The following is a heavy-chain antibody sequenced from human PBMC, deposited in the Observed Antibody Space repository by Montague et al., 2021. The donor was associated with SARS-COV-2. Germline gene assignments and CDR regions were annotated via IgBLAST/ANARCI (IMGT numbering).Heavy chain of an antibody. J-gene: IGHJ3*02. Sequence: SDTLSLTCTVSGVSISSYYWSWIRQPPGKGLEWIGCIYFSGSTNYNPPLKSRVTISVDTSKNQFSLKLSSVTAADTAVYYCARHGRFSVIVNTPRGAFDIWGQGTMVTVSS. D-gene: IGHD3-22*01. CDR3: ARHGRFSVIVNTPRGAFDI. CDR1: GVSISSYY. V-gene: IGHV4-59*08. CDR2: IYFSGST.